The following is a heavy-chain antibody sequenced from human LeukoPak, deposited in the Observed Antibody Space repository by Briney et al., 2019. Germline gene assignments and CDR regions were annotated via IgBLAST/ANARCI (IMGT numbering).Heavy chain of an antibody. V-gene: IGHV3-21*01. CDR3: ARDLSLGAPGGFDY. J-gene: IGHJ4*02. CDR2: ISSSSTYI. CDR1: GFTFRSYS. D-gene: IGHD3-16*01. Sequence: SGGSLRLSCAASGFTFRSYSTNWVRQAPGKGLEWVSTISSSSTYIYYADSVKGRFTISRDNAENSVYLQMDSLRGDDTAVYYCARDLSLGAPGGFDYWGQGTLVTVSS.